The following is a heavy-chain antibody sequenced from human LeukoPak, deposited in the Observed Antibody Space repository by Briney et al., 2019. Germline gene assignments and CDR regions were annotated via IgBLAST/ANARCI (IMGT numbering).Heavy chain of an antibody. J-gene: IGHJ3*02. D-gene: IGHD3-16*01. V-gene: IGHV4-4*02. CDR1: GGSISSSNW. Sequence: SETLSLTCAVSGGSISSSNWWSWVRQPPGKGLEWIGEIYDTGSTNYNPSLKSRVTMSVDKSKNQFSLKLNSVTAADTAVYYCAKDHLPTDYDYVWGPGGGGAFDIWGQGTMVTVSS. CDR2: IYDTGST. CDR3: AKDHLPTDYDYVWGPGGGGAFDI.